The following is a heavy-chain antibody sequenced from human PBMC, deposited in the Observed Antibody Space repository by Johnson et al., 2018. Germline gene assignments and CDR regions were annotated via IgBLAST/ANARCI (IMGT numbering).Heavy chain of an antibody. J-gene: IGHJ4*02. CDR2: ISWNSVNI. CDR3: AKGSVHDIVGVIDY. D-gene: IGHD1-26*01. Sequence: VQLVESGGGLVQPGRSLRLSCIASGFSFDDFAMYWVRQVPGKVLEWVSSISWNSVNIGYADSVKGRYTISRDNAENSLNLQLNSLRTEETALYYCAKGSVHDIVGVIDYWGRGTLVTVSS. V-gene: IGHV3-9*01. CDR1: GFSFDDFA.